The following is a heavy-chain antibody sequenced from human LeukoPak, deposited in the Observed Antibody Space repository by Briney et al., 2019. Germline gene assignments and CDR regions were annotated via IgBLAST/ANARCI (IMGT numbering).Heavy chain of an antibody. D-gene: IGHD2-8*01. J-gene: IGHJ4*02. CDR3: AARYCSNVVCYPLDY. CDR2: IGTSDDT. V-gene: IGHV3-13*01. CDR1: GLAFSTYD. Sequence: GGSLRLSCAASGLAFSTYDMHWVRQPPGKGLEWVSAIGTSDDTYYPDSVKGRFTISREDAKNSLYLQMNSLRAGDTAVYYCAARYCSNVVCYPLDYWGQGILVTVSS.